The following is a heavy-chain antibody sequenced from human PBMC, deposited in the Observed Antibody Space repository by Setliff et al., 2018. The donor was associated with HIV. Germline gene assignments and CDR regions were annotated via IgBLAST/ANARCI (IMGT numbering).Heavy chain of an antibody. V-gene: IGHV3-15*01. CDR3: TRGMRPMVKRVPFDY. CDR2: ISGTT. D-gene: IGHD2-15*01. CDR1: GFTFSSAW. J-gene: IGHJ4*02. Sequence: GGSLRLSCAASGFTFSSAWMIWVRQAPGKGLDWVGLISGTTDYAAPVKGRFTISRDDSKSIAYLQMNSLKSADAAVYYCTRGMRPMVKRVPFDYWGQGTLVTVS.